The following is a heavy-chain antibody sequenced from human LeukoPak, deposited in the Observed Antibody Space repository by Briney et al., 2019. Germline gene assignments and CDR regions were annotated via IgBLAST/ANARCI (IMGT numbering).Heavy chain of an antibody. D-gene: IGHD3-22*01. CDR3: TAAIYDSSGYSRDY. V-gene: IGHV3-15*01. Sequence: PGGSLRLSCAASGFTFSSYSMNWVRQAPGKGLEWVGRIKSKTDGGTTDYAAPVKGRFTISRDDSKNTLYLQMNSLKTEDTAVYYCTAAIYDSSGYSRDYWGQGTLVTVSS. J-gene: IGHJ4*02. CDR1: GFTFSSYS. CDR2: IKSKTDGGTT.